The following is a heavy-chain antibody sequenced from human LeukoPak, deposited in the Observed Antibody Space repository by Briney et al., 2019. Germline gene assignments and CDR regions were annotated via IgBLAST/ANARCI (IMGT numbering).Heavy chain of an antibody. CDR3: ARDRWQQAGDAFDI. CDR1: RGTFRSYA. J-gene: IGHJ3*02. Sequence: NVSCQASRGTFRSYAISWVRQAPEQEVEGMGGILPIFGTGNYAQEFQDRVTITADTSTSTDYMELSRMRSDDTAVYDCARDRWQQAGDAFDIWGQGTMVTVSS. D-gene: IGHD6-13*01. CDR2: ILPIFGTG. V-gene: IGHV1-69*06.